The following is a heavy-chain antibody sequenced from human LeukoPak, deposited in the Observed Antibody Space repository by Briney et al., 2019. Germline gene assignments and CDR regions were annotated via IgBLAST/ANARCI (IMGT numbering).Heavy chain of an antibody. Sequence: PSETLSLTCTVSGGSISSSSYYWGWIRQPPGKGLEWIGSIYYSGSTYYNPSLKSRVTISVDTSKNQFSLKLSSVTAADTAVYYCARHEYYYDRSGYYYYFDYWGQGTLVTVSS. CDR3: ARHEYYYDRSGYYYYFDY. D-gene: IGHD3-22*01. J-gene: IGHJ4*02. CDR1: GGSISSSSYY. CDR2: IYYSGST. V-gene: IGHV4-39*01.